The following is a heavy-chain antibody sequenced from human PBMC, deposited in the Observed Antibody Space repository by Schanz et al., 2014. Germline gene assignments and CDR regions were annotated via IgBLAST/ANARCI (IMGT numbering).Heavy chain of an antibody. D-gene: IGHD1-7*01. CDR3: ARVRRTGTTVRYHFSGMDV. CDR2: INHSGST. CDR1: GFTFSNTW. J-gene: IGHJ6*02. Sequence: VQLVESGGGLVKPGGSLRLSCAASGFTFSNTWMSWVRQSPGKGLAWIGEINHSGSTNYNPSLESRVTISVDTSKNQFSLKVSSVAAADTGVYYCARVRRTGTTVRYHFSGMDVWGQGTTVTVSS. V-gene: IGHV4-4*02.